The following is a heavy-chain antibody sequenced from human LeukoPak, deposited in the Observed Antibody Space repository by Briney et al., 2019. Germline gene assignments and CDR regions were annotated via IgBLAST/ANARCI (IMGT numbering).Heavy chain of an antibody. CDR2: ISGSGGST. CDR3: AKDMRYCSSTSGS. D-gene: IGHD2-2*01. V-gene: IGHV3-23*01. Sequence: GGSLRLSCAASGFTFSSYAMSWVRQAPGKGLEWVSAISGSGGSTYYADSVKGRFTISRDNSTNTLYLQMNSLRAEDTAVYYCAKDMRYCSSTSGSWGQGTLVTVSS. CDR1: GFTFSSYA. J-gene: IGHJ5*02.